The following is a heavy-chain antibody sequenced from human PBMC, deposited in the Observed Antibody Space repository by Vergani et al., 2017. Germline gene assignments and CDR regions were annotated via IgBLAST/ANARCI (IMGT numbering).Heavy chain of an antibody. J-gene: IGHJ4*02. CDR3: ARAAVVVVTASFDC. D-gene: IGHD2-21*02. CDR1: GGSISSYY. V-gene: IGHV4-39*07. Sequence: QVQLQESGPGLVKPSETLSLTCTVSGGSISSYYWGWIRQPPGKGLEWIGSIYYSGSTYYNPSLKSRVTISVDTSKNQFSLKLSSVTAADTAVYYCARAAVVVVTASFDCWGQGTLVTVSS. CDR2: IYYSGST.